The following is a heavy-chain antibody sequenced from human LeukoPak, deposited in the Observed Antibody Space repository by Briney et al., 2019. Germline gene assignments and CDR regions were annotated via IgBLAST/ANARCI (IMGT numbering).Heavy chain of an antibody. CDR3: VRGPAMAMTYYYYYYGMDV. CDR2: INHSGST. V-gene: IGHV4-34*01. Sequence: SETLSLTCAVYGGSFSGYYWSWIRQPPGKGLEWIGEINHSGSTNYNPSLKSRVTISVDTSKNQFSLKLSSVTAADAAVYYCVRGPAMAMTYYYYYYGMDVWGQGTTVTVSS. CDR1: GGSFSGYY. J-gene: IGHJ6*02. D-gene: IGHD5-18*01.